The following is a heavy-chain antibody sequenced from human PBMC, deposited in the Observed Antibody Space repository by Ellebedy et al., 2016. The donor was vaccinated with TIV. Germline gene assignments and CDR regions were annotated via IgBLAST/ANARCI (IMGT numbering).Heavy chain of an antibody. CDR2: IYSSGTT. Sequence: MPSETLSLTCAVSGGSFSSYFWTWIRQPPGKGLEWIGYIYSSGTTDYNPSLKSRVTISVDTSKNQFSLKLSSVTAADTAMYYCARHVSGHLRPNWFDPWGQGTLVTVSS. CDR3: ARHVSGHLRPNWFDP. D-gene: IGHD5/OR15-5a*01. V-gene: IGHV4-59*08. J-gene: IGHJ5*02. CDR1: GGSFSSYF.